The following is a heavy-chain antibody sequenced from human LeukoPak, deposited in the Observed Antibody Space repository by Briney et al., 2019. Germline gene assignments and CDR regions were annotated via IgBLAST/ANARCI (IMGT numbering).Heavy chain of an antibody. V-gene: IGHV3-53*01. CDR1: GFTVSSNY. J-gene: IGHJ4*02. Sequence: GGSLRLSCAVSGFTVSSNYMSWVRQAPGKGLEWVSVIYSGDSTYYADSVKGRFTISRDNSKNTLYLQMNSLRAEDTAIYYCAKETALVGGHAAIFDHWGQGTLVTVSS. D-gene: IGHD3-3*01. CDR3: AKETALVGGHAAIFDH. CDR2: IYSGDST.